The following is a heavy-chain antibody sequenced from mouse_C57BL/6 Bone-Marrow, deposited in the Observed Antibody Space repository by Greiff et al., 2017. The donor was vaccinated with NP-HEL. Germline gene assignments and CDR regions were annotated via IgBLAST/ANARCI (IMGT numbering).Heavy chain of an antibody. CDR3: TWNSKEVDY. V-gene: IGHV6-3*01. J-gene: IGHJ2*01. CDR1: GFTFSNYW. CDR2: IRLKSDNYAT. Sequence: EVQLQESGGGLVQPGGSMKLSCVASGFTFSNYWMNWVRQSPEKGLEWVAQIRLKSDNYATHYAESVKGRFTISRDDSKSSVFLHMNNLRAEDTGIYYCTWNSKEVDYWGQGTTLTVSS.